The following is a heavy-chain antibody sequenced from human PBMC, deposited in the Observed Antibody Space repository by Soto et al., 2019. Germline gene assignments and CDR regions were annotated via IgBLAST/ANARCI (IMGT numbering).Heavy chain of an antibody. CDR3: ARHTYASRVPAAGLLDY. Sequence: SETLSLTCTVSGGSISSYYWSWIRQPPGKGLEWIGYIYYSGSTNYNPSLKSRVTISVDTSKNQFSLKLSSVTAADTAVYYCARHTYASRVPAAGLLDYWGQGTLVTVSS. J-gene: IGHJ4*02. V-gene: IGHV4-59*08. D-gene: IGHD2-2*01. CDR2: IYYSGST. CDR1: GGSISSYY.